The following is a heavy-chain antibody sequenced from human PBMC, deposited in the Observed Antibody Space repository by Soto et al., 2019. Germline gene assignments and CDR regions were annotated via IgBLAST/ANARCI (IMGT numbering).Heavy chain of an antibody. J-gene: IGHJ5*02. Sequence: GASVKVSCKASGFTFTSSAMQWVRQARGQRLEWIGWIVVGNGNTNYAQKFQERVTITRDMSTSTAYMELSSLRSEDTAVYYCAAMYYYGSGPGWFDPWGQGTLVTVSS. CDR1: GFTFTSSA. CDR2: IVVGNGNT. CDR3: AAMYYYGSGPGWFDP. V-gene: IGHV1-58*02. D-gene: IGHD3-10*01.